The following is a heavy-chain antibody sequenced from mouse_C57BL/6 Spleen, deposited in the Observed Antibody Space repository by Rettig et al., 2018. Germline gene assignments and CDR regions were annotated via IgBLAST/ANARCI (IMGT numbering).Heavy chain of an antibody. V-gene: IGHV5-4*01. Sequence: SGFTFSSYAMSWVRQTPEKRLEWVATISDGGSYTYYPDNVKGRFTISRDNAKNNLYLQMSHLKSEDTAMYYCARDYGSSYYFDYWGQGTTLTVSS. D-gene: IGHD1-1*01. CDR3: ARDYGSSYYFDY. J-gene: IGHJ2*01. CDR1: GFTFSSYA. CDR2: ISDGGSYT.